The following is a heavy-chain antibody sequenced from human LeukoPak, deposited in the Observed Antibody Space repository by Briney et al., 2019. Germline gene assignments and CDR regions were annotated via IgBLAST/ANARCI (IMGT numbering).Heavy chain of an antibody. D-gene: IGHD3-22*01. CDR3: ARDWDSSGYS. J-gene: IGHJ4*02. CDR2: IYTSGST. CDR1: GGSISSGSYY. Sequence: SETLSLTCTVSGGSISSGSYYWSWIRQPAGKGLEWIGRIYTSGSTNYNPSLKSRVTISVDTSKNQFSLKLSSVTAADTAVYYCARDWDSSGYSWGQGTLVTVSS. V-gene: IGHV4-61*02.